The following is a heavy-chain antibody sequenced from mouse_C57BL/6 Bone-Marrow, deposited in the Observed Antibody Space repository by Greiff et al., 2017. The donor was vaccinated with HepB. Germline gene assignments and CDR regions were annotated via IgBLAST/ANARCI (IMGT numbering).Heavy chain of an antibody. Sequence: EVKLMESGGGLVKPGGSLKLSCAASGFTFSDYGMHWVRQAPEKGLEWVAYISSGSSTIYYADTVKGRFTISRDNAKNTLFLQMTSLRSEDTAMYYCARGEWGQGTLVTVSA. CDR1: GFTFSDYG. J-gene: IGHJ3*02. CDR2: ISSGSSTI. V-gene: IGHV5-17*01. CDR3: ARGE.